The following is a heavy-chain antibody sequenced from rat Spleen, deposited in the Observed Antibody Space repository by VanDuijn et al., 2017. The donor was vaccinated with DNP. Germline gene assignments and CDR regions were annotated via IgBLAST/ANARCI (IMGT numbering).Heavy chain of an antibody. Sequence: EVQLVESGGGLVQPGGSLRLSCAASGFTFSDYNMAWVRQAPKKGLEWVATISYDGSSAHYRDSVKGRFTMSRDNAKNTLYLQMDSLKSEDTATYYCARPDAWGQGTLVTVSS. CDR1: GFTFSDYN. V-gene: IGHV5-7*01. CDR3: ARPDA. CDR2: ISYDGSSA. J-gene: IGHJ3*01.